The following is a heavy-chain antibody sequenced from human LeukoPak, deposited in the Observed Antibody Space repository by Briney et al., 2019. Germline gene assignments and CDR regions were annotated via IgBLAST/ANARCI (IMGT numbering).Heavy chain of an antibody. Sequence: ASVKVSCKASGGTFSSYAISWVRQAPGQGLEWMGGIIPIFGAANYSQKFQGRVPITADKSTSTAYMELSSLRHEDTAVYYCARGGDYCSSTSCYLWFDYWGQGTLVTVPS. CDR3: ARGGDYCSSTSCYLWFDY. CDR2: IIPIFGAA. CDR1: GGTFSSYA. J-gene: IGHJ4*02. V-gene: IGHV1-69*06. D-gene: IGHD2-2*01.